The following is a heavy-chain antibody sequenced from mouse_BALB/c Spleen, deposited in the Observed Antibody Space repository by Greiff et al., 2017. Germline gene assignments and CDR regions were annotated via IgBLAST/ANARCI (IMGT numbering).Heavy chain of an antibody. CDR2: IDPENGDT. V-gene: IGHV14-4*02. J-gene: IGHJ4*01. Sequence: VHVKQSGAELVRSGASVKLSCTASGFNIKDYYMHWVKQRPEQGLEWIGWIDPENGDTEYAPKFQGKATMTADTSSNTAYLQLSSLTSEDTAVYYCRITTVVATVDYWGQGTSVTVSS. D-gene: IGHD1-1*01. CDR3: RITTVVATVDY. CDR1: GFNIKDYY.